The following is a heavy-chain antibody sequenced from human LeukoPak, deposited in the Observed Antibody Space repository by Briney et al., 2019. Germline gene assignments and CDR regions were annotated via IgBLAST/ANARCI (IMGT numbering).Heavy chain of an antibody. CDR1: GFIFSNFD. Sequence: GGSLRLSCAASGFIFSNFDMHWVRQAPGKGLEYVSSINAGGGSTYYAASVKGRFTVSRDAVKDTLYLQMGSVRIEDTAVYYCARGGLESPWSGYNAPDFWGQGTLVAVSS. D-gene: IGHD3-3*01. CDR3: ARGGLESPWSGYNAPDF. CDR2: INAGGGST. V-gene: IGHV3-64*02. J-gene: IGHJ4*02.